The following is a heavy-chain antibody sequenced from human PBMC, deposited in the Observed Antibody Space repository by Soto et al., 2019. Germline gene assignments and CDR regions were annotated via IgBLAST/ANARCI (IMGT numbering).Heavy chain of an antibody. D-gene: IGHD4-17*01. CDR2: IQSGGTT. CDR1: GFTVSSKY. Sequence: GGSLRLSCAASGFTVSSKYMTWVRQAPGKGLEWVSLIQSGGTTYYADSVKGRFTISRDNSKNTLYLQMNSLRAEDTAVYYCAKSVPIYGDFDYWGQGTLVTVSS. V-gene: IGHV3-66*01. J-gene: IGHJ4*02. CDR3: AKSVPIYGDFDY.